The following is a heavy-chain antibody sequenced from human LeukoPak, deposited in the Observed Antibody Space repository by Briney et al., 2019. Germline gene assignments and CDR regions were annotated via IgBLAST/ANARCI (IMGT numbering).Heavy chain of an antibody. J-gene: IGHJ4*02. CDR2: IYHSGST. CDR1: GGSFSGYY. Sequence: PSETLSLTCAVYGGSFSGYYWSWVRQPPGKGLEWIGEIYHSGSTNYNPSLKSRVTISVDKSKNQFSLKLSSVTAADTAVYYCARRYSGSYYFDYWGQGPRSPSPQ. V-gene: IGHV4-34*01. CDR3: ARRYSGSYYFDY. D-gene: IGHD1-26*01.